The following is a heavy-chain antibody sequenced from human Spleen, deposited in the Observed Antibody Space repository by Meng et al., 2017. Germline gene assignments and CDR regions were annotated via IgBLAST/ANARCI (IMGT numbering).Heavy chain of an antibody. V-gene: IGHV3-48*04. Sequence: GGSLRLSCAASGFTFSSYGMSWVRQAPGKGLEWISYISESGTTKNYADSVKGRFSISRDNAKNSLYLQMSSLGAEDTAMYYCARVDCSGGSCYSHIFYGFDVWGQGTTVTVSS. CDR3: ARVDCSGGSCYSHIFYGFDV. CDR2: ISESGTTK. D-gene: IGHD2-15*01. J-gene: IGHJ6*02. CDR1: GFTFSSYG.